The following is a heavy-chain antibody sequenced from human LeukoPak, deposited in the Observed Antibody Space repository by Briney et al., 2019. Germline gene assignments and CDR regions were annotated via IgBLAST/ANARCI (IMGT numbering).Heavy chain of an antibody. CDR3: ARLMYCSSISCGAQHAGFDY. J-gene: IGHJ4*02. D-gene: IGHD2-2*01. CDR2: IRYDGSNK. CDR1: GFTFSSYG. Sequence: PGGSLRLSCAASGFTFSSYGMHWVRQAPGKGLEWVAFIRYDGSNKYYADSVKGRFTISRDNSKNKLYLQMNSLRAEGTAVYYCARLMYCSSISCGAQHAGFDYWGQGTLVTVSS. V-gene: IGHV3-30*02.